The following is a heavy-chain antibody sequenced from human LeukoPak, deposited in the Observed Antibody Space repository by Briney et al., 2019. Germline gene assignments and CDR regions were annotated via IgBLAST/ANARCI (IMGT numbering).Heavy chain of an antibody. CDR2: IYPGDSDT. J-gene: IGHJ3*02. CDR3: ARQGDCSSTSCYRYDAFDI. CDR1: GYSFTSYW. D-gene: IGHD2-2*01. V-gene: IGHV5-51*01. Sequence: GESLKISGKGSGYSFTSYWIGWVRQMPGKGLEWMGIIYPGDSDTRYSPSFQGQVTISADKSISTACLQWSSLKASDTAMYYCARQGDCSSTSCYRYDAFDIWGQGTMVTVSS.